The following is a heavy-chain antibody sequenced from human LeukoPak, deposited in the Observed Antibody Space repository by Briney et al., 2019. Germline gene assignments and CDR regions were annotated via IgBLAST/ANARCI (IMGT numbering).Heavy chain of an antibody. V-gene: IGHV3-74*03. D-gene: IGHD6-6*01. J-gene: IGHJ3*02. Sequence: GGSLRLSCAASGFTFSNAWMHWVRQAPGKGLVWVSRINSDGSRTTYADSVKGRFTISRDNAKNTLYLLMNSLRAEDTAVYYCASLFLCYGCSSSSDSFDIWGQGTMVTVSS. CDR3: ASLFLCYGCSSSSDSFDI. CDR2: INSDGSRT. CDR1: GFTFSNAW.